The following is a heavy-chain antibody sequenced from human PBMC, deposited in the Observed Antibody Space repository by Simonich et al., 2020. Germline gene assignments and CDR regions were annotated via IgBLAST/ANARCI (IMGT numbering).Heavy chain of an antibody. CDR1: GYTFTSYV. V-gene: IGHV1-18*01. CDR3: ARSTTGTTAFDI. CDR2: ISAYNCNT. J-gene: IGHJ3*02. Sequence: QVQLVQSGAEVKKPGASVKVSCKASGYTFTSYVYSWVRQAPGQGLEWWGWISAYNCNTNDAQKLQGRVTMTTEPATSTAYMELRSLRSDDTAVYYCARSTTGTTAFDIWGQGTMVTVSS. D-gene: IGHD1-1*01.